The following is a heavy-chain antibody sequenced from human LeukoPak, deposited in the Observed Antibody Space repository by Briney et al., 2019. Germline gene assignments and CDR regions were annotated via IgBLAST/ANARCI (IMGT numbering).Heavy chain of an antibody. V-gene: IGHV3-48*01. CDR2: ISSSSSSI. CDR3: AREGHLYYYYYMDV. CDR1: GLTFSSYS. Sequence: GGSLRLSCAASGLTFSSYSMNWVRQAPGKGLERVSYISSSSSSIYHADSVKGRFTISRDNAKNSLYLQMNSLRAEDTAVYHCAREGHLYYYYYMDVWGKGTTVTVSS. J-gene: IGHJ6*03.